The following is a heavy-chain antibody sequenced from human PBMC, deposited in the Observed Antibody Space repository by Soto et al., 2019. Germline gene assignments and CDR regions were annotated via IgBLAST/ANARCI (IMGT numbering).Heavy chain of an antibody. CDR1: GYSLTRYW. CDR2: IYPGDSDT. Sequence: GEYLKISCKGSGYSLTRYWIGWLRQMPGKGLEWMGIIYPGDSDTRYSPSFQGQVTISADKSISTAYLQWSSLKASDTAIYYCARPVAVAGNDAFDIWGQGTMVTVSS. V-gene: IGHV5-51*01. D-gene: IGHD6-19*01. CDR3: ARPVAVAGNDAFDI. J-gene: IGHJ3*02.